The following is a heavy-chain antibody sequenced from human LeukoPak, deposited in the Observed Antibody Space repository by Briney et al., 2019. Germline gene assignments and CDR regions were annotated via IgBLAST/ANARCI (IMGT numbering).Heavy chain of an antibody. CDR1: GFTFSSYE. V-gene: IGHV3-21*06. CDR3: LRGDRRDY. CDR2: IDSSGGYM. Sequence: GSLRLSCAASGFTFSSYEMNWARQAPGKGLEWVSSIDSSGGYMFYADSVKGRFIISRDNAKDSLYLQMNSLRVEDTAVYYCLRGDRRDYWGQGTLVTVSS. J-gene: IGHJ4*02.